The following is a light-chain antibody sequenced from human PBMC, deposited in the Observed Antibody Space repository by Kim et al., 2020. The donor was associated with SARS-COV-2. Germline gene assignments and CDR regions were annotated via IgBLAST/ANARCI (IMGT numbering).Light chain of an antibody. CDR2: GAS. CDR1: QSITSSY. J-gene: IGKJ2*01. CDR3: QHYGSPPQT. V-gene: IGKV3-20*01. Sequence: SPGQRATLPCRASQSITSSYLAWFQQKPGQAPRLLIYGASSRATGIPDRFSGSGSETDFTLTISRLEPEDLAVYYCQHYGSPPQTFGQGTKVDIK.